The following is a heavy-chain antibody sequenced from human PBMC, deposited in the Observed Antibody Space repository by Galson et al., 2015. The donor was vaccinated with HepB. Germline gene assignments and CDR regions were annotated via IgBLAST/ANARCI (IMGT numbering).Heavy chain of an antibody. J-gene: IGHJ5*02. CDR3: ARGGYSSGWKNWFDP. D-gene: IGHD6-19*01. CDR1: GGTFSSYA. Sequence: SVKVSCKASGGTFSSYAISWVRQAPGQGLEWMGRIIPILGIANYAQKFQGRVTITADKSTSTAYMELSSLRSEDTAVYYCARGGYSSGWKNWFDPWGQGTLVTVSS. CDR2: IIPILGIA. V-gene: IGHV1-69*04.